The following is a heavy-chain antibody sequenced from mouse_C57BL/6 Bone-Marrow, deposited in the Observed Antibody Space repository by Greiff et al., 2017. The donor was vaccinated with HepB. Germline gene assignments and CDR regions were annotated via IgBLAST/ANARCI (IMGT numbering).Heavy chain of an antibody. V-gene: IGHV1-81*01. CDR2: IYPRSGNT. CDR1: GYTFTSYG. D-gene: IGHD1-1*01. Sequence: QVQLQQSGAELARPGASVKLSCKASGYTFTSYGISWVKQRTGQGLEWIGEIYPRSGNTYYNEKFKGKATLTADKSSSTAYMELRSLTSEDSAVYFCARWDLSSFIMDYWGQGTTLTVSS. CDR3: ARWDLSSFIMDY. J-gene: IGHJ2*01.